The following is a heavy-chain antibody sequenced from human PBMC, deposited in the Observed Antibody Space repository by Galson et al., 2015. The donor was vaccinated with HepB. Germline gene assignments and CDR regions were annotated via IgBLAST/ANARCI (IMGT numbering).Heavy chain of an antibody. CDR1: GYSFTSYD. J-gene: IGHJ6*03. CDR2: INTGNGNT. Sequence: SVKVSCKGSGYSFTSYDLHWVRQAPGQRLEWMGWINTGNGNTKYSQKFQGRATTTRDTSASTAYMELSSLRSEDTAVYYCAGSSSSPDYYYYYMDVWGKGTTVTVSS. CDR3: AGSSSSPDYYYYYMDV. D-gene: IGHD6-6*01. V-gene: IGHV1-3*04.